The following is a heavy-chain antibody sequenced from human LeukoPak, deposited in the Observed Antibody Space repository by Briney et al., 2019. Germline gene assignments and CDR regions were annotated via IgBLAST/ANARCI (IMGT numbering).Heavy chain of an antibody. CDR1: GFTFSSYG. V-gene: IGHV3-30*02. CDR3: AKMSVTIFGVVPRYYMDV. Sequence: GGSLRLSCAASGFTFSSYGMHWVRQAPGKGLEWVAFIRYDGSNKYYADSVKGRFTISRDNSKNTLYLQMNSLRAEDTAVYYCAKMSVTIFGVVPRYYMDVWGKGTTVTVSS. J-gene: IGHJ6*03. CDR2: IRYDGSNK. D-gene: IGHD3-3*01.